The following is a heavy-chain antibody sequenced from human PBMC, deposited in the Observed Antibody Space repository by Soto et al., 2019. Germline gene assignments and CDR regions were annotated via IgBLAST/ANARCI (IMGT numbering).Heavy chain of an antibody. CDR3: ARDLATFGPGPNEF. Sequence: QVQLVQSGSEVKKPGASVKVSCKASGYFFTTYGISWVRQAPGQGLEWMGYISVKNGNTNYAQKFQGRFTLTTDTSTTTAYMELRSLTSDDTAMYYCARDLATFGPGPNEFWGQGTLVTVSS. J-gene: IGHJ4*02. D-gene: IGHD2-8*01. V-gene: IGHV1-18*01. CDR2: ISVKNGNT. CDR1: GYFFTTYG.